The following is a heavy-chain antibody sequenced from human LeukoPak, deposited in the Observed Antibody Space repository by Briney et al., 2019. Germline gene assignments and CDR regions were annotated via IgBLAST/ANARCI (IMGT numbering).Heavy chain of an antibody. V-gene: IGHV3-48*03. CDR1: GFTFSSYE. J-gene: IGHJ4*02. Sequence: GGSLRLSCAASGFTFSSYEMNWVRQAPGKGLEWVSYISSSGSTIYYADCVKGRFTISRDNAKNSLYLQMNSLRDENTAVYYCAREDYDILTGYQDFDYWGQGTLVTVSS. CDR2: ISSSGSTI. D-gene: IGHD3-9*01. CDR3: AREDYDILTGYQDFDY.